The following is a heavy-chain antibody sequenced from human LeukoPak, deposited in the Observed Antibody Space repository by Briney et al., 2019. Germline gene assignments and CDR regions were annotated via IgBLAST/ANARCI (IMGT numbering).Heavy chain of an antibody. CDR3: AGDQEGFDY. J-gene: IGHJ4*02. CDR2: IYPRDGST. Sequence: ASVKVSCKASGYSFTNNYIHWVRQAPGQGLEWMGMIYPRDGSTSYAQRFQDRVTVTRDTSTSTVHMELSGLRAEDTALYYCAGDQEGFDYWGQGTLVTVSS. CDR1: GYSFTNNY. V-gene: IGHV1-46*01.